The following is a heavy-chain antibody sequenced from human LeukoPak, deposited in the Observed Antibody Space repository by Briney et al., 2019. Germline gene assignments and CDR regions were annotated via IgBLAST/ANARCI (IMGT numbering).Heavy chain of an antibody. CDR2: ISGSGGST. CDR3: AKVTKGAARPQYFDY. V-gene: IGHV3-23*01. CDR1: GLTVSSYA. Sequence: GGSLRLSCAASGLTVSSYAMSWVRQAPGEGLEWVSAISGSGGSTYYADSVKGRFTISRDHSKNTLYLQMNSLRGEDTAVYYCAKVTKGAARPQYFDYWGQGTLVTVSS. J-gene: IGHJ4*02. D-gene: IGHD6-6*01.